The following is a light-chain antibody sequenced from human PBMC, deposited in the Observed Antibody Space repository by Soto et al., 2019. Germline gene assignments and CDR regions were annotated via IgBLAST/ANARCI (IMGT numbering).Light chain of an antibody. V-gene: IGLV2-14*01. Sequence: QSALTQPASVSGSPGQSITISCTGTGSDISAYNYVSWYQQHPGKAPKLMIYEVGDRPSGLSNRFSGSKSGNTASLTISRLQPEDEADYYCSSHRTRSTWVFGGGTKVTVL. J-gene: IGLJ2*01. CDR3: SSHRTRSTWV. CDR1: GSDISAYNY. CDR2: EVG.